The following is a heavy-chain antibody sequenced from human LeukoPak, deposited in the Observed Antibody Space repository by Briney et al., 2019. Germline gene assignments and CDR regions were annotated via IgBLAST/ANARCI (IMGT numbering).Heavy chain of an antibody. CDR3: ARGNGNVGGRLDP. Sequence: GGSLRLFCAASGFSVSGIHMNWVRQAPGKDLEWVSGLYSGGATYYADSMGGRFTISRDPSKNTLYLQMTSLRVDDTAIYYCARGNGNVGGRLDPWGQGTRVTVSS. CDR1: GFSVSGIH. D-gene: IGHD4-23*01. J-gene: IGHJ5*02. V-gene: IGHV3-66*01. CDR2: LYSGGAT.